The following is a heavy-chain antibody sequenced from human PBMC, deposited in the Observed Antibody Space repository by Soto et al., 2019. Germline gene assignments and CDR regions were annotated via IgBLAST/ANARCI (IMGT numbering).Heavy chain of an antibody. Sequence: PSETLSLTCAVYGGSFSGYYWSWIRQPPGKGLEWIGEINHSGSTNYNPSLKSRVTISVDTSKNQFSLKLSSVTAADTAVYYCARGLIAAAQRYYYSGMDVWGQGTTVTVSS. V-gene: IGHV4-34*01. CDR2: INHSGST. CDR3: ARGLIAAAQRYYYSGMDV. D-gene: IGHD6-13*01. J-gene: IGHJ6*02. CDR1: GGSFSGYY.